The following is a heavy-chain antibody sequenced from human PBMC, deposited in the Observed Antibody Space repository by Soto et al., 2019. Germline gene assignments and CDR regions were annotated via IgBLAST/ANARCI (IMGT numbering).Heavy chain of an antibody. CDR2: INAYNGYT. J-gene: IGHJ4*02. Sequence: VSVKVSCKASGYSCISYGINWVLQAPGQGLEWMGWINAYNGYTNYAQKLQGRVTLTADTSTSTAYMELRSLRSDDTAVYFCARDDCTNGVCYIGYWGQGTLVTVSS. V-gene: IGHV1-18*04. D-gene: IGHD2-8*01. CDR1: GYSCISYG. CDR3: ARDDCTNGVCYIGY.